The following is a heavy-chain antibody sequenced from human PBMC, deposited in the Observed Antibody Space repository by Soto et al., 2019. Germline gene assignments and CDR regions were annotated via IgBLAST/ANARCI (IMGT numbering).Heavy chain of an antibody. V-gene: IGHV1-8*01. Sequence: GASVKVSCKASGYTFTSYDINWVRQATGQGLEWMGWMNPNSGNTGYAQKFQGRVTMTRNTSISTAYMELSSLRSEDTAVYYCARGQFQSTFGGVIVMVWWGQGTLVTVSS. CDR3: ARGQFQSTFGGVIVMVW. CDR2: MNPNSGNT. CDR1: GYTFTSYD. J-gene: IGHJ4*02. D-gene: IGHD3-16*02.